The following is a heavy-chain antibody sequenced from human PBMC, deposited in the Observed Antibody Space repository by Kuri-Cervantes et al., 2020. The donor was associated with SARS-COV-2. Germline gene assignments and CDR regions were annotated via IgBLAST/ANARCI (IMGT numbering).Heavy chain of an antibody. V-gene: IGHV3-23*01. D-gene: IGHD3-22*01. CDR1: GFTFSSYA. CDR3: ARGGYYYDHAYYFDY. CDR2: ISGSGGST. J-gene: IGHJ4*02. Sequence: GESLKISCAASGFTFSSYAMSWVRQAPGKGLEWVSAISGSGGSTYYADSVKGRFTISRDNSKNTLYLQMNSLRAEDTAVYYCARGGYYYDHAYYFDYWGQGTLVTVSS.